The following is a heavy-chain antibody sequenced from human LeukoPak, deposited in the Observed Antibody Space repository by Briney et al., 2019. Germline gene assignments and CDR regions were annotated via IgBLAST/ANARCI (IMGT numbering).Heavy chain of an antibody. V-gene: IGHV1-18*01. D-gene: IGHD6-25*01. CDR1: GYTFTSYG. Sequence: ASVKVSCKASGYTFTSYGISWVRQAPGQGLEWMGWISAYNGNTNYAQKLQGRVTMTRDTSISTAYMELSSLRSEDTAVYYCARPPSSGGHYYYYGMDVWGQGTTVTVSS. CDR3: ARPPSSGGHYYYYGMDV. CDR2: ISAYNGNT. J-gene: IGHJ6*02.